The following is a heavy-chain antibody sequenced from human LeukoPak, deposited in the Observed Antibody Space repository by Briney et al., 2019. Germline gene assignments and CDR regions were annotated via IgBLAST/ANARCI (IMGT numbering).Heavy chain of an antibody. Sequence: KPGGSLRLSCAASGFTFSSYSMNWVRQAPGKGLEWVSSISSSSSYIYYADSVKGRFTISRDNAKNSLYLQMNSPRAEDTAVYYCASSAFTIFGVVSNFDYWGQGTLVTVSS. CDR2: ISSSSSYI. J-gene: IGHJ4*02. CDR1: GFTFSSYS. D-gene: IGHD3-3*01. CDR3: ASSAFTIFGVVSNFDY. V-gene: IGHV3-21*01.